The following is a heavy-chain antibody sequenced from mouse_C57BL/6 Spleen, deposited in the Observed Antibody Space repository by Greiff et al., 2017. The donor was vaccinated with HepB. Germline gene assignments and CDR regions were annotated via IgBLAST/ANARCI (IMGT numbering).Heavy chain of an antibody. CDR1: GYTFTIYW. V-gene: IGHV1-52*01. CDR2: IDPSDSET. J-gene: IGHJ1*03. CDR3: ASGHYGSSYGYFDV. Sequence: QVQLQQPGAELVRPGSSVKLSCKASGYTFTIYWMHWVKQRPIQGLEWIGNIDPSDSETHYNQKFKDKATLTVDKSSSTAYMQLSSLTSEDSAVYYCASGHYGSSYGYFDVWGTGTTVTVSS. D-gene: IGHD1-1*01.